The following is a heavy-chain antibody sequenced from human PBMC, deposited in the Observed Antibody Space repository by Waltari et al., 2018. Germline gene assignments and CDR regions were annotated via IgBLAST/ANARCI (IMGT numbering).Heavy chain of an antibody. J-gene: IGHJ4*02. Sequence: QVQLVQSGAEVKKPGASVKVSCKASGYTFTSYDINWVRQATGQGLEWMGWMNPNSGNTGYAQKFQGRVTMTTDESTSTAYMELSSLRSEDTAVYYCARDRDTMVQGGPLGYWGQGTLVTVSS. CDR2: MNPNSGNT. CDR1: GYTFTSYD. D-gene: IGHD3-10*01. V-gene: IGHV1-8*02. CDR3: ARDRDTMVQGGPLGY.